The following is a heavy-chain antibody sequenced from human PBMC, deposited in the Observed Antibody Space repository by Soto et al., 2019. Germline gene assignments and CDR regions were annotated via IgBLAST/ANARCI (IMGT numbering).Heavy chain of an antibody. D-gene: IGHD3-22*01. V-gene: IGHV3-30*18. Sequence: QAQLVESGGGVVQPGRSLRLSCVDSGFTFSSYGMHWVRQAPGKGLEWVAGISYDGRNEFYEDSVKGRFTISRDNSKSTLYLQMNSLRPEDTAVYYCAKDGYYYDSRGYYVWEHWGQGALVIVSS. CDR2: ISYDGRNE. CDR3: AKDGYYYDSRGYYVWEH. J-gene: IGHJ4*02. CDR1: GFTFSSYG.